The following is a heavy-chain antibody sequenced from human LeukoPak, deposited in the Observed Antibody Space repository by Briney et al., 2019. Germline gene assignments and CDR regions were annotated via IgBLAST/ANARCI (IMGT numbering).Heavy chain of an antibody. CDR1: GFTFSSYS. V-gene: IGHV3-33*08. J-gene: IGHJ4*02. Sequence: GGSLRLSCAASGFTFSSYSMHWVRQAPGKGLEWVAVIWYDGSNKYYADSVKGRFTISRDNSKNTLYLQMNSLRAEDTAVYYCAKSPGGYGPLDSWGQGTLVTVSS. CDR2: IWYDGSNK. D-gene: IGHD5-18*01. CDR3: AKSPGGYGPLDS.